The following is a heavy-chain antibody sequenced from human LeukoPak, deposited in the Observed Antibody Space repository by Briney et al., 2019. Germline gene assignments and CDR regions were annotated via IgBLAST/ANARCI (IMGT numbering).Heavy chain of an antibody. CDR3: AKGNWRYFDY. J-gene: IGHJ4*02. Sequence: GGSLRLSCAASGFTFSTYSMNWVRQAPGKGLEWVSAISGSGGSTYYADSVKGRFTISRDNSKNTQYLQMNSLGADDTAVYYCAKGNWRYFDYWGQGTLVTVSS. CDR2: ISGSGGST. V-gene: IGHV3-23*01. D-gene: IGHD1-1*01. CDR1: GFTFSTYS.